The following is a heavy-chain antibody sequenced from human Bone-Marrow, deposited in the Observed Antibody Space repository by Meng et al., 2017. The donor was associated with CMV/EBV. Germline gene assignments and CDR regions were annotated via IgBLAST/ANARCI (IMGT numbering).Heavy chain of an antibody. CDR3: SRDIVVVPASFKNWFDP. CDR1: GGSFSGYY. J-gene: IGHJ5*02. D-gene: IGHD2-2*01. V-gene: IGHV4-34*01. Sequence: SEILSLTCAAYGGSFSGYYWSWIRQPPGKGWEWIGEINHSGSTNYNPSLKSRVTISVDTSKSQFSLKPRSVTAADTAVYYCSRDIVVVPASFKNWFDPWGQGTLVTVSS. CDR2: INHSGST.